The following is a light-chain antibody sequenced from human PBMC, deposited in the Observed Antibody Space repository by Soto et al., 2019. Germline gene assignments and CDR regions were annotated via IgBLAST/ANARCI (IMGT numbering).Light chain of an antibody. CDR1: QGINNY. CDR2: DAS. Sequence: VQITQSPSSLSASVGDRVTITCQASQGINNYLNWYQQKPGKAPNLLIYDASNLETGVPSRFSGSGSGTDFTLTISSLDLEDFAVYYCQQRSNWPGTFGQGTKVDIK. CDR3: QQRSNWPGT. V-gene: IGKV1-33*01. J-gene: IGKJ1*01.